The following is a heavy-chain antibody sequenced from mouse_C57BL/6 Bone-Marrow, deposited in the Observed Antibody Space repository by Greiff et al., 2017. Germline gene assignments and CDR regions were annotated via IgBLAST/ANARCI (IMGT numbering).Heavy chain of an antibody. V-gene: IGHV14-4*01. CDR2: IDPENGDT. D-gene: IGHD1-1*01. CDR1: GFNIKDDY. CDR3: TIYYYGSNAWFPY. Sequence: EVQLQQSGAELVRPGASVQLSCTASGFNIKDDYMHWVKQRPEQGLEWIGWIDPENGDTEYASKFQGKATITADTSSNTAYLQLSSLTSEDTAVYYCTIYYYGSNAWFPYWGQGTLVTVSA. J-gene: IGHJ3*01.